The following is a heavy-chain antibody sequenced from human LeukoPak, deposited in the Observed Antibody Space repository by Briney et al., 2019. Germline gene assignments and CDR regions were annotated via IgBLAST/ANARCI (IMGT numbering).Heavy chain of an antibody. CDR1: GVSISSGRYN. CDR3: ARGRRDSSGYGFDY. V-gene: IGHV4-31*03. D-gene: IGHD3-22*01. Sequence: PLETLSLTCTVSGVSISSGRYNWSWIPQHPGKGLEWIGYIYYSGSTYYNPSLKSRVTISVDTSKNQFSLKLSSVTAADTAVYYCARGRRDSSGYGFDYWGQGTLVTVSS. J-gene: IGHJ4*02. CDR2: IYYSGST.